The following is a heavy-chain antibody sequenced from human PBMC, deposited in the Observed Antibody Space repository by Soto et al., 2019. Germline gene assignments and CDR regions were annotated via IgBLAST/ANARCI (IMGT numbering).Heavy chain of an antibody. Sequence: LKISCKGSGYSFTTYWVAWVRQMPGKGLEWMGIVNPGDSDTRYSPSFQGQVTVSADKSISTAYLHWSSLKASDTAMYYCVRPDSNGYYAYWGQGTLFTVSS. J-gene: IGHJ4*02. CDR3: VRPDSNGYYAY. CDR1: GYSFTTYW. D-gene: IGHD3-22*01. CDR2: VNPGDSDT. V-gene: IGHV5-51*01.